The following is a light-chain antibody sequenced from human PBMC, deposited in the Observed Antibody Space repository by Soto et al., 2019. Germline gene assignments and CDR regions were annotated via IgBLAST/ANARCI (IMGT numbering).Light chain of an antibody. Sequence: QSALTQPASVSGSPGQPITISCTGSGRDIGAYNYVSWYQQHPGKAPKLLIHGVTRRPSGVSSRFSASKSAYTASLTISGLQAEDEANYYCSSFTTSYFYVFGPGTKVTVL. J-gene: IGLJ1*01. V-gene: IGLV2-14*01. CDR1: GRDIGAYNY. CDR3: SSFTTSYFYV. CDR2: GVT.